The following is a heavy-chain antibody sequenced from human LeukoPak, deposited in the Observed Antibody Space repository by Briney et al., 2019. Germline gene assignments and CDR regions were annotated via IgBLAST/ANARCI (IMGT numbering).Heavy chain of an antibody. CDR2: ISSSGSTI. J-gene: IGHJ4*02. Sequence: GGSLRRSCAASGFTFSSYEMNWVRQAPGKGLEWVSYISSSGSTIYYADSVKGRFTISRDNAKNSLYLQMNSLRAEDTAVYYCARGYAGYSYAGGFYWGQGTLVTVSS. CDR1: GFTFSSYE. D-gene: IGHD5-18*01. V-gene: IGHV3-48*03. CDR3: ARGYAGYSYAGGFY.